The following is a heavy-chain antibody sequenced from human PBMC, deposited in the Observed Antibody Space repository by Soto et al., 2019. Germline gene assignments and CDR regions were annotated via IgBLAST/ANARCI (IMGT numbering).Heavy chain of an antibody. Sequence: PSETLSLTCTVSGDSISSGGYYWSWIRQHPGKGLEWIGYIYYSGSTYYSPSLQSRLTISLDTSKNQFSLKLSSVTAADTAMYFCARDRGFYGVRLGWFDPWGQGTLVTVS. J-gene: IGHJ5*02. D-gene: IGHD3-16*01. V-gene: IGHV4-31*03. CDR1: GDSISSGGYY. CDR3: ARDRGFYGVRLGWFDP. CDR2: IYYSGST.